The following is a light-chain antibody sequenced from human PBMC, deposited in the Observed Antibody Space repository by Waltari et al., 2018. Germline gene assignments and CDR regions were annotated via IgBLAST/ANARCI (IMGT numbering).Light chain of an antibody. CDR2: KAS. J-gene: IGKJ4*01. CDR3: QQYNSYSLLT. V-gene: IGKV1-5*03. Sequence: DIQMTQSPSTLSASVGDRVTITCRASQSISNWLAWYQQKPGKAPKLLIYKASTLESGVPSRFSGSGSATEFTLTISSLQPDDFATNYCQQYNSYSLLTFGGGTKVEIK. CDR1: QSISNW.